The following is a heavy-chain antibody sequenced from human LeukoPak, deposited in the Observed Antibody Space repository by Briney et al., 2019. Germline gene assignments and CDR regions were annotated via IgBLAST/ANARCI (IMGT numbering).Heavy chain of an antibody. J-gene: IGHJ4*02. CDR3: ASIPAKERRVVVNNY. Sequence: GGSLRLSCAASGFTFSSYAMHWVRQAPGKGLEWVAAISYDGSNKYYADSVKGRFTISRDNSKNTLYLQMNSLRAEDTAVYYCASIPAKERRVVVNNYWGQGTLVTVSS. CDR1: GFTFSSYA. V-gene: IGHV3-30*04. CDR2: ISYDGSNK. D-gene: IGHD3-22*01.